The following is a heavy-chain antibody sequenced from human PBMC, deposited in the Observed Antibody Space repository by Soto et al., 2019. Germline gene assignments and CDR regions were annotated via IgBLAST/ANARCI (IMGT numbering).Heavy chain of an antibody. V-gene: IGHV1-24*01. Sequence: GSVKVSFKVSGYPLTELSMHWVRQAPGKGLEWMGGFDPEDGETIYAQKFQGRVTMTEDTSTDTAYMELSSLRSEDTAVYYCARGLGSTVTTIPSDRVHLHYWGQGTMVTVSS. CDR3: ARGLGSTVTTIPSDRVHLHY. CDR2: FDPEDGET. J-gene: IGHJ4*02. D-gene: IGHD4-17*01. CDR1: GYPLTELS.